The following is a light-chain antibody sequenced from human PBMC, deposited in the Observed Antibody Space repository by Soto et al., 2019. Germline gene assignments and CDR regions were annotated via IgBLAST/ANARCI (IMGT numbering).Light chain of an antibody. Sequence: QSALTQPPSASGSPGQSVTISCTGTSSDVGGYNYVSWYQQHPGKAPKLIISEVNKRPSGVPDRFSGSRSGNTASLTVSGLQAEDEADYYCSSYAGSNTFDVFGTGTKVTVL. J-gene: IGLJ1*01. V-gene: IGLV2-8*01. CDR2: EVN. CDR1: SSDVGGYNY. CDR3: SSYAGSNTFDV.